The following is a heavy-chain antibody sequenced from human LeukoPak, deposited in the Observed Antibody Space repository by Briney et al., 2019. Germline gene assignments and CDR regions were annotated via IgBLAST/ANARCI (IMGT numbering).Heavy chain of an antibody. CDR1: GGSISSYY. CDR2: IYISGST. J-gene: IGHJ4*02. CDR3: ARHLYCSSTSCSYFDY. D-gene: IGHD2-2*01. V-gene: IGHV4-4*09. Sequence: SETLSLTCTVSGGSISSYYWSWIRQPPGKGLEWIGYIYISGSTNYNPSLKSRVTISVDTSKNQFSLKLSSVTAADTAVYYCARHLYCSSTSCSYFDYWGQGTLVTVSS.